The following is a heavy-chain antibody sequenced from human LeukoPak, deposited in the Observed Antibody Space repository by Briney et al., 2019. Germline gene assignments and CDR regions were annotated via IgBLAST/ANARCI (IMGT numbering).Heavy chain of an antibody. CDR2: INPNNRGT. V-gene: IGHV1-2*02. J-gene: IGHJ5*02. CDR1: GYTFTGYY. Sequence: ASVKVSCKASGYTFTGYYMHWVRQAPGQGLEWMGWINPNNRGTNYAQKFQGRVTMTRDTSISTGYMELSRLRSDDTAVYYCARSPGALSWFDPWGQGTLVTVSS. CDR3: ARSPGALSWFDP.